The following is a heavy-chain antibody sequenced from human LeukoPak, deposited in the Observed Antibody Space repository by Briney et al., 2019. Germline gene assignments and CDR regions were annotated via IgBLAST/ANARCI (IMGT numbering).Heavy chain of an antibody. J-gene: IGHJ4*02. Sequence: SETLSLTCAVYGGSFSGYYWSWIRQPPGKGLEWIGEINHSGSTNYNPSLKSRVTISVDTSKNQFSLKLSSVTAADTAVYYCAFRGYSYGPLYYFDYWGQGTLVTVSS. V-gene: IGHV4-34*01. CDR1: GGSFSGYY. CDR3: AFRGYSYGPLYYFDY. D-gene: IGHD5-18*01. CDR2: INHSGST.